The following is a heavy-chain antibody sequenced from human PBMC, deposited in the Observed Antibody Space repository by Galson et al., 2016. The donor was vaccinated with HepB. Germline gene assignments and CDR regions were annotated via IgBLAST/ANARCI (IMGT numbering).Heavy chain of an antibody. Sequence: TLSLTCAVSGGSISSAEYSWTWIRQPPGQALEWIGYIFHTGSPSYNPSLESRVTISVDRSKNQFSLKLTSVTAADTAVYSCARERLAGDDYGYYSPYWSVDLWGRGTLVIVSS. D-gene: IGHD3-3*01. V-gene: IGHV4-30-2*01. CDR2: IFHTGSP. J-gene: IGHJ2*01. CDR3: ARERLAGDDYGYYSPYWSVDL. CDR1: GGSISSAEYS.